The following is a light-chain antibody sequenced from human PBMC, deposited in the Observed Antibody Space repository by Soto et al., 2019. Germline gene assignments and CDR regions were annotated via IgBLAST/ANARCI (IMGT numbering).Light chain of an antibody. CDR2: AAS. J-gene: IGKJ3*01. V-gene: IGKV1-9*01. Sequence: IQLTPSLYSLSASVGDRVTITCRASQGISSYLAWYQKKPGKDPKLMIYAASTLHSGVPSRSSVSGSGPDITLTISSLQTEDSATYYRPQLKRYPLTFGPGTKVDIK. CDR1: QGISSY. CDR3: PQLKRYPLT.